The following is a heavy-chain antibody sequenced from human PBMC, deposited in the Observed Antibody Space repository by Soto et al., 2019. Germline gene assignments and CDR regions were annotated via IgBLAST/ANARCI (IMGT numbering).Heavy chain of an antibody. J-gene: IGHJ6*02. V-gene: IGHV2-5*02. CDR2: IYWDDDK. D-gene: IGHD4-17*01. CDR1: GFSLSTSGVG. Sequence: QITLKESGPTLVKPTQTLTLTCTFSGFSLSTSGVGVGWIRQPPGKALEWLALIYWDDDKRYSPSLKSRLTLTKDTSKNQVVLTMTNMDPVDTATYYCAHIIDYGAYVDYYGMDVWGQGTTVTVSS. CDR3: AHIIDYGAYVDYYGMDV.